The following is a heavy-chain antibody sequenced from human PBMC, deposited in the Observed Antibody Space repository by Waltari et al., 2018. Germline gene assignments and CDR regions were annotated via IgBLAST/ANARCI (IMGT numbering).Heavy chain of an antibody. CDR2: VYSSGST. J-gene: IGHJ4*02. CDR3: ARDLALRLPGPLHY. V-gene: IGHV4-61*02. Sequence: SQTLSLTCTVSGGSITSGSYYWNWIRQPVGKGLEWIGRVYSSGSTNYNPSVESRVTISLDTSKNQFSLNLRSVTAADTAVYYCARDLALRLPGPLHYWGQGTLVTVSS. CDR1: GGSITSGSYY.